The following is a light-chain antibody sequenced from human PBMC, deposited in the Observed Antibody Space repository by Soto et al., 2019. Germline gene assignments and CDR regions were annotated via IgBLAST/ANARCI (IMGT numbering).Light chain of an antibody. CDR2: GAS. J-gene: IGKJ5*01. CDR1: QSVSSSY. V-gene: IGKV3-20*01. Sequence: EIVLTQSPGTLSLSPGERATLSCRASQSVSSSYLAWYQQKPGQAPRLLIYGASSRATGIPDTFSGSGSGTEFTLTISSLQSEDFAVYYCQQYNNWPPITFGQGTRLEIK. CDR3: QQYNNWPPIT.